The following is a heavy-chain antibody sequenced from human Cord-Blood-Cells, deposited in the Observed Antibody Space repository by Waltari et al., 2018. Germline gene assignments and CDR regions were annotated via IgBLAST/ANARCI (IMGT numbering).Heavy chain of an antibody. V-gene: IGHV4-39*01. CDR3: ARHPSITYFDY. J-gene: IGHJ4*02. CDR1: GGSISSSSYY. D-gene: IGHD6-6*01. CDR2: IYYSGST. Sequence: QLQLQESGPGLVKPSETLSLTCTVAGGSISSSSYYWGWIRQPPGKGLEWSGGIYYSGSTYYNPSLKSRVTISVDTSKNQFSLKLSSVTAADTAVYYCARHPSITYFDYWGQGTLVTVSS.